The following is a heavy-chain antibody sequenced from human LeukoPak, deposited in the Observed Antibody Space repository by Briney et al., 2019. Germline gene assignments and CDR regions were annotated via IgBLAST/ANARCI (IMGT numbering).Heavy chain of an antibody. Sequence: GGSLRLSCAASGFTVSSNYMSWVRQAPGKGLEWVSVIYSGGSTYCADSVKGRFTISRDNSKNTLYLQMNSLRAEDTAVYYCARDGTEMATPDAFDIWGQGTMVTVSS. D-gene: IGHD5-24*01. CDR1: GFTVSSNY. CDR2: IYSGGST. CDR3: ARDGTEMATPDAFDI. J-gene: IGHJ3*02. V-gene: IGHV3-53*01.